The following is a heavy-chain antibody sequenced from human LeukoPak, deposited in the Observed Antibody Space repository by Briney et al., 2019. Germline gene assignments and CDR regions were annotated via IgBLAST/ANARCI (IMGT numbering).Heavy chain of an antibody. J-gene: IGHJ4*02. CDR3: ARGQGYSYGYLY. V-gene: IGHV4-59*12. CDR2: IYNSGST. CDR1: GGSISSYY. D-gene: IGHD5-18*01. Sequence: EPSETLSLTCTVSGGSISSYYWSWIRQPPGKGLEWIGYIYNSGSTNYNSSLKSRVTISADTSKNQFSLKLSSVTAADTAVYYCARGQGYSYGYLYWGQGTLVTVSS.